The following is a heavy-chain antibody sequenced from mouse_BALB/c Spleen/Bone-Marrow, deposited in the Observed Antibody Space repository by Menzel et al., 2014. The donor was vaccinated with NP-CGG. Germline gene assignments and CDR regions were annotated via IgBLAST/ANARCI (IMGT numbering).Heavy chain of an antibody. CDR2: IYPGDGDT. J-gene: IGHJ4*01. CDR1: GYTFTSYW. V-gene: IGHV1-87*01. CDR3: ARGSDY. D-gene: IGHD3-2*02. Sequence: VNLVESGAEPARPGASVKLSCKASGYTFTSYWMQWVKQRPGQGLEWIGAIYPGDGDTRYTQKFKGKATLTADKSSSTAYMQLSSLASEDSAVYYCARGSDYWGQGTSVTVSS.